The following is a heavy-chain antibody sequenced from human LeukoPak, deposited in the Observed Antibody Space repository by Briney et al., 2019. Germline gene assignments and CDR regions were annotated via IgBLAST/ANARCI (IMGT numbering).Heavy chain of an antibody. J-gene: IGHJ4*02. D-gene: IGHD3-10*01. CDR3: ASGTMLWFGELPFDY. Sequence: GESLKISCKGSGYSFTSYWIGWVRQMPGKGLEWMGIIYPGDSDTRYSPSFQGQVTISAGKSISTAYLQWSSLKASDTAMYYCASGTMLWFGELPFDYWGQGTLVTVSS. CDR2: IYPGDSDT. V-gene: IGHV5-51*01. CDR1: GYSFTSYW.